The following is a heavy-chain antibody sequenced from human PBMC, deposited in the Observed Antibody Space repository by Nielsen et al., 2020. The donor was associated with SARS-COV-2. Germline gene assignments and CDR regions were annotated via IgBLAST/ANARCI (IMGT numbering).Heavy chain of an antibody. CDR3: ARDPRESRGNYYYYYGMDV. CDR2: IIPILGTA. Sequence: WVRQAPGQGLEWMGRIIPILGTANYAQKFQGRVTITADESTSTAYMELSSLRSEDTAVYYCARDPRESRGNYYYYYGMDVWGQGTTVTVSS. D-gene: IGHD2-15*01. J-gene: IGHJ6*02. V-gene: IGHV1-69*11.